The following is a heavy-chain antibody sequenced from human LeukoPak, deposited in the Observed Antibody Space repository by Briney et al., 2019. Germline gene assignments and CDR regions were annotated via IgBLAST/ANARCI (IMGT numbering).Heavy chain of an antibody. V-gene: IGHV3-7*01. CDR1: GGSISSSSYY. J-gene: IGHJ4*02. CDR3: ARDCVKCAVDY. CDR2: IKQDGSEK. Sequence: ETLSLTCTVSGGSISSSSYYWGWIRQPPGKGLEWVANIKQDGSEKYYVDSVKGRFTISRDNAKNSLYLQMNSLRAEDTAVYYCARDCVKCAVDYWGQGTLVTVSS. D-gene: IGHD3-16*02.